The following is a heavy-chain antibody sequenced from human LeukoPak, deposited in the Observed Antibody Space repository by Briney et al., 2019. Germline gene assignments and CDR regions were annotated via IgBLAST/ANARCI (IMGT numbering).Heavy chain of an antibody. CDR2: IIPILGIA. CDR3: ARDLLNAAAAHFDS. CDR1: GGTLSRYA. Sequence: SVKVSCKGSGGTLSRYAISSVRQAPGQGREWMGRIIPILGIANYAQKFQGRVTITADKSTSTAYMELSRLGSEDTAVYYCARDLLNAAAAHFDSWGQGTLVTVSS. D-gene: IGHD6-13*01. J-gene: IGHJ4*02. V-gene: IGHV1-69*04.